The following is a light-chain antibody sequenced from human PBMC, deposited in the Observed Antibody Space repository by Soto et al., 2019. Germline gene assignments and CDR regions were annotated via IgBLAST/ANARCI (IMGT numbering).Light chain of an antibody. V-gene: IGKV3-20*01. CDR1: QSVSSNY. CDR2: GAS. J-gene: IGKJ1*01. CDR3: HQYGSAPWT. Sequence: NVLTQSPGTLSLSPGERGALSCRASQSVSSNYVAWYQQKPGQAPRLLISGASNRATGTPDRFRGSGSGTDFTLTITRLEPEDFAVYYCHQYGSAPWTFGQGTKVDIK.